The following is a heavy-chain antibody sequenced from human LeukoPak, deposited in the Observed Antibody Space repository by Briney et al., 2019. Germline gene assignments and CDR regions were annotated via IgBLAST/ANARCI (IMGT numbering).Heavy chain of an antibody. Sequence: GGSLRLSCAASGFTFSSYAMSWVRQAPGKGLEWVSAISGSGGSTYYADSVKGRFTISRDNSKNTLYLQMNSLRAEDTAVYYCARVEDYGDYFDYWGQGTLVTVSS. CDR2: ISGSGGST. CDR1: GFTFSSYA. D-gene: IGHD4-17*01. V-gene: IGHV3-23*01. J-gene: IGHJ4*02. CDR3: ARVEDYGDYFDY.